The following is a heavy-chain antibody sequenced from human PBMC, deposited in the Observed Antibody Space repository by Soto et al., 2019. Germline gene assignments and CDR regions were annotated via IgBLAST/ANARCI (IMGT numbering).Heavy chain of an antibody. CDR2: IYYSGST. J-gene: IGHJ5*02. Sequence: SEPLSLTCTVSGGSISSGGYYWSWIRQPPGKGLEWIGYIYYSGSTYYNPSLKSRVTISVDTSKNQFSLKLSSVTAAGTAVYYCARGINYYDSSGDSWFDPWGQGTLVTVSS. D-gene: IGHD3-22*01. CDR3: ARGINYYDSSGDSWFDP. CDR1: GGSISSGGYY. V-gene: IGHV4-30-4*08.